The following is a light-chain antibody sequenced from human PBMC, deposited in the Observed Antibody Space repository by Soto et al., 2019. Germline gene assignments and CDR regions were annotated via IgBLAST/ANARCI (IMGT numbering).Light chain of an antibody. CDR3: QQYGSPGT. J-gene: IGKJ1*01. CDR2: AAF. Sequence: EIVLTQSPATLSSSPGERAILSCRASQSVSTCLAWFQQKPGHPPTLLIYAAFNMATGIPATFSGSGSGTDFTLTISILEPEDFAVYYCQQYGSPGTFGQGTKVDI. CDR1: QSVSTC. V-gene: IGKV3-20*01.